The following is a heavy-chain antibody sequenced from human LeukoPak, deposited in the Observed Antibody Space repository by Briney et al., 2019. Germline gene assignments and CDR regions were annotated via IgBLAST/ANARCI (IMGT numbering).Heavy chain of an antibody. V-gene: IGHV3-21*01. CDR3: AELGITMIGGV. J-gene: IGHJ6*04. CDR2: ISSSSSYI. Sequence: GGSLRLSCAASGFTFSTYRMNWVRQVPGKGLEWVSSISSSSSYIYYPDSLKGRFTISRDNAKNSLYLQMNSLRAEDTAVYYCAELGITMIGGVWGKGTTVTISS. D-gene: IGHD3-10*02. CDR1: GFTFSTYR.